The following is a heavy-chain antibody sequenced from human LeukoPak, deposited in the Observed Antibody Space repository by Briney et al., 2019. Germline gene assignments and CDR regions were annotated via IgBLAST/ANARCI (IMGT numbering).Heavy chain of an antibody. D-gene: IGHD3-9*01. J-gene: IGHJ3*02. CDR2: ISGSGGST. CDR3: ARLVNNAFDI. CDR1: GFTFSSYA. Sequence: GGSLRLSCAASGFTFSSYAMSWVRQAPGKGLEWVSAISGSGGSTYYADSVKGRFTIARDNAKNSLYLQMNSLRAEDTAVYYCARLVNNAFDIWGQGTMVAVSS. V-gene: IGHV3-23*01.